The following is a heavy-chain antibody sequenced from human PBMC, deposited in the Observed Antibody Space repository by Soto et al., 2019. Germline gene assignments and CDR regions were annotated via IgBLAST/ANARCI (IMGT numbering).Heavy chain of an antibody. J-gene: IGHJ5*02. Sequence: SETLSLTCTVSGGSISSYYWSWIRQPPGKGLEWIGYIYYSGSTYYNPSLKSRVTISVDTSKNQFSLKLSSVTAADTAVYYCARDHERYCSSTSCYERNWFDPWGQGTLVTVSS. V-gene: IGHV4-59*01. CDR2: IYYSGST. CDR1: GGSISSYY. D-gene: IGHD2-2*01. CDR3: ARDHERYCSSTSCYERNWFDP.